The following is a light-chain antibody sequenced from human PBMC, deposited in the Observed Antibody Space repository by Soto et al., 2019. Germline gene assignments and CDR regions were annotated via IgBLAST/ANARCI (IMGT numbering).Light chain of an antibody. Sequence: DIHMTQSPSTLSASVGDRVTITFRASQSLNMWLAWYQQKPGKAPNLLIYKTSSLESGVPSRFSGSGSGTDFTLTISSLQPDDFATYYCQHWTDYSWTVGQGTKVEVK. CDR1: QSLNMW. CDR3: QHWTDYSWT. CDR2: KTS. V-gene: IGKV1-5*03. J-gene: IGKJ1*01.